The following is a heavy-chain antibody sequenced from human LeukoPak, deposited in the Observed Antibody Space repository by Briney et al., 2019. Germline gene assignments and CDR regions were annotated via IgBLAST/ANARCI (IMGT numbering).Heavy chain of an antibody. D-gene: IGHD3-3*01. CDR2: IYYSGST. CDR3: ASLPDFRRTLPGFDI. Sequence: SETLSLTCTVSGGSISSYYWSWIRQPPGKGLEWIWYIYYSGSTNYNPSLKSRVTISVDTSKNQFSLKLSSVTAADTAVYYCASLPDFRRTLPGFDIWGQGTMVTVSS. J-gene: IGHJ3*02. CDR1: GGSISSYY. V-gene: IGHV4-59*08.